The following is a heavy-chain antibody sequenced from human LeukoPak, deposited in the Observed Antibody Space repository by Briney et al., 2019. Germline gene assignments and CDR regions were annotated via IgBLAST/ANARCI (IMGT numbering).Heavy chain of an antibody. CDR3: ARRGSRGELDYYYYMDV. Sequence: ASVKVSCKASGYTFTGYYMHWVRQAPGQGLEWMGWISPNSGGTNYAQKFQGRVTMTRDTSISTAYMELSRLRSDDTAVYYCARRGSRGELDYYYYMDVWGKGTTVTVSS. D-gene: IGHD1-7*01. CDR1: GYTFTGYY. CDR2: ISPNSGGT. J-gene: IGHJ6*03. V-gene: IGHV1-2*02.